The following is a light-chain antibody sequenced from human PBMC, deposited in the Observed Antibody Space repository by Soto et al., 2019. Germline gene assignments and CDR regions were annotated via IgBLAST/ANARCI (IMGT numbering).Light chain of an antibody. CDR2: GAS. J-gene: IGKJ4*01. V-gene: IGKV3-15*01. CDR1: QSLGSD. Sequence: EIVMTPSPGTLSLSPGDTATLSCRASQSLGSDLAWYQQKPGQAPRLLIFGASARPTGIPARISGSGSGTEFTLTISSLRSEDLAVYYCQEYNHWHPITFGGGTKVDIK. CDR3: QEYNHWHPIT.